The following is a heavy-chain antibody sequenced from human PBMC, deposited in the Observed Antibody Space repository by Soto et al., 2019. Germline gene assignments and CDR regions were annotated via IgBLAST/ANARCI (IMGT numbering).Heavy chain of an antibody. V-gene: IGHV1-69*13. CDR1: GGTFSSYA. J-gene: IGHJ5*02. Sequence: ASVKVSCKASGGTFSSYAISWVRQAPGQGLEWMGGIIPIFGTANYAQKFQGRVTIIADESTSTAYMELSSLRSEDTAVYYCASGKAYCGGDCYPGVPNWFDPWGQGTLVTVSS. CDR3: ASGKAYCGGDCYPGVPNWFDP. CDR2: IIPIFGTA. D-gene: IGHD2-21*02.